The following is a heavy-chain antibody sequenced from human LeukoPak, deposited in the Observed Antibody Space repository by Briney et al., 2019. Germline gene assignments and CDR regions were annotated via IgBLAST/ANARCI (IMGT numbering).Heavy chain of an antibody. D-gene: IGHD3-3*01. Sequence: PGGSLRLSCAASGFTFSSYGMHWVRQAPGKGLEWVAVISYDGSNKYYADSVKGRFTISRDNSKNTLYLQMNSLRVEDTAVYYCAKDFKYYDFWSFYPTPYYYYMDVWGKGTTVTVSS. J-gene: IGHJ6*03. CDR2: ISYDGSNK. CDR1: GFTFSSYG. V-gene: IGHV3-30*18. CDR3: AKDFKYYDFWSFYPTPYYYYMDV.